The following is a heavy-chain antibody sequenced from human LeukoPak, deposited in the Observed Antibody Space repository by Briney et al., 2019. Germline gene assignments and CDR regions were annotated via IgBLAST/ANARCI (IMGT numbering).Heavy chain of an antibody. CDR3: ARDDIDILTGYSALDY. CDR2: ISSSSSYI. J-gene: IGHJ4*02. D-gene: IGHD3-9*01. V-gene: IGHV3-21*01. CDR1: VFTFSSYS. Sequence: GGSLRLSCAASVFTFSSYSMNWVRQAPGKGLEWVSSISSSSSYIYYADSVKGRFTISRDDAKNSLYLQMNSLRAEDTAVYYCARDDIDILTGYSALDYWGQGTLVTVSS.